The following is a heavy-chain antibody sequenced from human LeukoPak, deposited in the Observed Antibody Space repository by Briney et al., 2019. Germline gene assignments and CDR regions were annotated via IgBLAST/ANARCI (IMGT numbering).Heavy chain of an antibody. CDR3: ARLVGANN. CDR2: VRKKTNSYTT. J-gene: IGHJ4*02. Sequence: GGSLRLSCAASGFTFSDHDMDWVRQAPGKGLEWVGRVRKKTNSYTTEYAASVKGRFAISRDDSQNSLYLQMNSLTAEDTAVYYCARLVGANNWGQGTLVIVSS. D-gene: IGHD1-26*01. V-gene: IGHV3-72*01. CDR1: GFTFSDHD.